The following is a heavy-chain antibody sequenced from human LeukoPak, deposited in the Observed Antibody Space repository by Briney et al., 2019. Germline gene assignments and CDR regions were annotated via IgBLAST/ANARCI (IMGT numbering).Heavy chain of an antibody. CDR2: ISSSSSYI. Sequence: GGSLRLSCAASGFTFSSYSMNWVRQAPGKGLEWVSSISSSSSYIYYADSVKGRFTISRDNSKNTLYLQMNSLRAEDTAVYYCARVSSGIAAAGTLDYWGQGTLVTVSS. D-gene: IGHD6-13*01. J-gene: IGHJ4*02. CDR1: GFTFSSYS. V-gene: IGHV3-21*04. CDR3: ARVSSGIAAAGTLDY.